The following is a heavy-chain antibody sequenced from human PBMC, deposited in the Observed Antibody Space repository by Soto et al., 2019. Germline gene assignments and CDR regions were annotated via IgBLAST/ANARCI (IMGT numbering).Heavy chain of an antibody. CDR1: GFSFSDYY. CDR3: ARGAGGYSYGYTFSS. CDR2: ISDSGSTT. J-gene: IGHJ5*02. V-gene: IGHV3-11*01. D-gene: IGHD5-18*01. Sequence: QVQLVESGGGLVKPGGSLRLSCAASGFSFSDYYMSWVRQAPGKGLEWISYISDSGSTTYYADSVRGRLTISRDNAQNSVYLQLRSLRAEDTAVYFCARGAGGYSYGYTFSSWGQGTLVTVSS.